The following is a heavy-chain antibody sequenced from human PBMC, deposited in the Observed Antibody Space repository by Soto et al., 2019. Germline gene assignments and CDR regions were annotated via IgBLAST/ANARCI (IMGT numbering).Heavy chain of an antibody. CDR3: SHMWGSGLFGMDV. D-gene: IGHD3-10*01. CDR1: VFSLSTSGVG. V-gene: IGHV2-5*01. J-gene: IGHJ6*02. CDR2: IFSNDDK. Sequence: QITLKESGPALMKPTQPLTLTCAFSVFSLSTSGVGVGWIRQPPGKGLEWLAFIFSNDDKRYSPSLMSRRTITNATSNTQVVLTMTIIAPVAAATDCSSHMWGSGLFGMDVWGQGTTVTVSS.